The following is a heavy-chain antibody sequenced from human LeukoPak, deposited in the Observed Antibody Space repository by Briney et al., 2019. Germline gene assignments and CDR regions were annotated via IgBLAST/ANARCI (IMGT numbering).Heavy chain of an antibody. CDR2: IYYSGST. CDR1: GGSISSYY. Sequence: SETLSLTCTVSGGSISSYYWSWIRQPPGKGLEWIGYIYYSGSTNYNPSLKSRVTISVDTSKNQFSLKLSSVTAADTAVYYCARAFGVMIFGVVSDPYYFDYWGQGTLVTVSS. D-gene: IGHD3-3*01. V-gene: IGHV4-59*01. CDR3: ARAFGVMIFGVVSDPYYFDY. J-gene: IGHJ4*02.